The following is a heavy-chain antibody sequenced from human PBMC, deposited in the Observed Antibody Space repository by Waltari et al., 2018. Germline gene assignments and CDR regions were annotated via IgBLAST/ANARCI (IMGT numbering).Heavy chain of an antibody. CDR1: GAYLLTSSNY. CDR3: ARHERGWQVVKNSHFDY. CDR2: VYYTGIA. Sequence: HLQESGPKLVKPSETLSLICSVSGAYLLTSSNYWGWVRQPPGRGMEWIGTVYYTGIAFYNPSLRSRVNMSVDTSKNEFSLSLTSVTAADTSVYFCARHERGWQVVKNSHFDYWGQGILVSVSS. V-gene: IGHV4-39*01. J-gene: IGHJ4*02. D-gene: IGHD6-19*01.